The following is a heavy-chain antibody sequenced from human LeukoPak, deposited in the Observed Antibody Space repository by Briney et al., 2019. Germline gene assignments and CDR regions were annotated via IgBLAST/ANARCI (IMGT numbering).Heavy chain of an antibody. CDR2: IYYSGST. V-gene: IGHV4-59*08. J-gene: IGHJ6*02. Sequence: SETLSLTCTVSGGSISSYYWSWIRQPPGKGLEWIGYIYYSGSTNYNLSLKTRVTISVDTSKNQFSLKLRSVTAADTAVYYCARQDYSNYYYYYGMDVWGQGTTVTVSS. CDR1: GGSISSYY. D-gene: IGHD4-11*01. CDR3: ARQDYSNYYYYYGMDV.